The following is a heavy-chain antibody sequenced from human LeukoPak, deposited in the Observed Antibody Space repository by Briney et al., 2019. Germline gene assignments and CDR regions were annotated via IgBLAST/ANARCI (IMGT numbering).Heavy chain of an antibody. V-gene: IGHV4-39*01. CDR1: GGSISSSSSY. J-gene: IGHJ4*02. CDR2: IDYSGSS. Sequence: SETLSLTCSVSGGSISSSSSYWGWIRQPPGKGLEWIGSIDYSGSSFDNPALKSRVTISVDTSKNQFSLKLSSVTAADTAVYYCARSLQWLLRYFDSWGQGTLVTVSS. D-gene: IGHD6-19*01. CDR3: ARSLQWLLRYFDS.